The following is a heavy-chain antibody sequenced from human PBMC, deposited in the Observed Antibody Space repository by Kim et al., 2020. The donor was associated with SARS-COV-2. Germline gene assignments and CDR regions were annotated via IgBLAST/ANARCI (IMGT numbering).Heavy chain of an antibody. CDR1: GFTFSSYA. CDR2: ISYDGSNK. V-gene: IGHV3-30*04. Sequence: GGSLRLSCAASGFTFSSYAMHWVRQAPGKGLEWVAVISYDGSNKYYADSVKGRFTISRDNSKNTLYLQMNSLRAEDTAVYYCARDLDLLWFGDLWGQGTMVTVSS. CDR3: ARDLDLLWFGDL. D-gene: IGHD3-10*01. J-gene: IGHJ3*01.